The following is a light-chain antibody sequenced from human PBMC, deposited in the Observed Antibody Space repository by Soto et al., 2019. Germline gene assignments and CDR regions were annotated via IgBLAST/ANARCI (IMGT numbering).Light chain of an antibody. J-gene: IGKJ1*01. CDR3: QQSYSSPPT. CDR1: QSISNH. Sequence: DIQMTQSPSSLSASVEDRVIITCRASQSISNHLNWYQQKPGKAPKLLIFAASSLQSGVPSRSSGSRSGPDFTLTISSLQPEDFATYYCQQSYSSPPTFGQGTKV. CDR2: AAS. V-gene: IGKV1-39*01.